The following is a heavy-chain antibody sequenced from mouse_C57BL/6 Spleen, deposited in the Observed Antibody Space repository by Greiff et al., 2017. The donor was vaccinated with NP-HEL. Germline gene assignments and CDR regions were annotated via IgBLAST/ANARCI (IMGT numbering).Heavy chain of an antibody. V-gene: IGHV1-82*01. CDR3: ERSNWDGDWYFDV. J-gene: IGHJ1*03. CDR2: IYPGDGDT. CDR1: GYAFSSSW. Sequence: VQLQQSGPELVKPGASVKISCKASGYAFSSSWMNWVKQRPGKGLEWIGRIYPGDGDTNYNGKFKGKATLTADKSSSTAYMQLSSLTSEDSAVYFCERSNWDGDWYFDVWGTGTTVTVSS. D-gene: IGHD4-1*01.